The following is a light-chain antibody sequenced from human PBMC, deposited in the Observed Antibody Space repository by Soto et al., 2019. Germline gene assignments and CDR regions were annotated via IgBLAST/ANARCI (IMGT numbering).Light chain of an antibody. CDR2: GAS. J-gene: IGKJ1*01. CDR3: QHYNGWPPTWT. CDR1: QSVSSK. Sequence: EIVMTQSPATLSVSPGERATLSCRASQSVSSKLAWYQQKPGQTPRVLIYGASTRATGIPARFSGSGSGTEFTLTISSLQSEDSAVYHCQHYNGWPPTWTFGQGTKVEIK. V-gene: IGKV3-15*01.